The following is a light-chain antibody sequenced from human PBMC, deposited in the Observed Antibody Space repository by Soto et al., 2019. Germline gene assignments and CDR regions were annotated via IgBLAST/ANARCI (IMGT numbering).Light chain of an antibody. CDR3: QQYYTYSPLT. V-gene: IGKV1-5*03. J-gene: IGKJ4*01. Sequence: DIQLTQYPSTLSASVGDRLTITCRSSQSLSSWLAWYQQKPGKAPKLLIYRASGLESGVPSRFSGSGSGTDFTLTISRLQPDDFATYYCQQYYTYSPLTFGGGTKVDI. CDR2: RAS. CDR1: QSLSSW.